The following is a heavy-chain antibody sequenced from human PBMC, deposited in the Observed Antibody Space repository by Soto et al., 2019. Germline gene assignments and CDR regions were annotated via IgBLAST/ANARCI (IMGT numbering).Heavy chain of an antibody. Sequence: SETLSLTCTVSGGSIISYYWSWIRQPAGKGLEWIGRIYTSGSTNYNPSLKSRVTMSVDTSKNQFSLKLSSVTAADTAVYYCARTGEEVAGTPLYYFDYWGQGTLVTVSS. D-gene: IGHD6-19*01. CDR2: IYTSGST. CDR3: ARTGEEVAGTPLYYFDY. V-gene: IGHV4-4*07. J-gene: IGHJ4*02. CDR1: GGSIISYY.